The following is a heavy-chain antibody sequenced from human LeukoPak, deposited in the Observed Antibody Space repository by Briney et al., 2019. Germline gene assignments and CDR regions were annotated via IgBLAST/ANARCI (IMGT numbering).Heavy chain of an antibody. Sequence: SETLSLTCTVSGGSITTYYWSWIRQHPGKGLEWMGYIYYSGSTYYNPSLKSRVTISVDTSKNQFPLKLSSGTAADTAVYYCARQPWHDSRAFDIWGQGTMVTVSS. V-gene: IGHV4-59*06. CDR1: GGSITTYY. D-gene: IGHD3-22*01. CDR2: IYYSGST. CDR3: ARQPWHDSRAFDI. J-gene: IGHJ3*02.